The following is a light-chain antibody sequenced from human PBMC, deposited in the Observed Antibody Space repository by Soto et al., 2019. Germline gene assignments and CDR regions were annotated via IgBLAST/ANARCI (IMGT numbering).Light chain of an antibody. V-gene: IGLV4-69*01. CDR1: TGHSNYA. CDR2: LNSDGSH. Sequence: QSVLTQSPSASASLGASDTLTCTLSTGHSNYAIAWHQQQSEKGPRYLMKLNSDGSHSKGDGIPDRFSGSSSGAERYLTISSLQSEDEADYYCQTWGSGIVVFGGGTKVTVL. CDR3: QTWGSGIVV. J-gene: IGLJ2*01.